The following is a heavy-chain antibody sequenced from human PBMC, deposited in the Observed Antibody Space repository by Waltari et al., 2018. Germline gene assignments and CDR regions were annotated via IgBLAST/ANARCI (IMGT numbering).Heavy chain of an antibody. Sequence: EEQLMESGGGLIQPGGSLRLTCEAVGFTVTNYYMSCVRQAPGKGLEWVSVVSTGGFSYSAPSVKGRFTMSRDASKNTMFLELNLLRAEDTAVYYCARDATYYDVLTGFWGMDIWGKGTTVTVSS. CDR1: GFTVTNYY. CDR3: ARDATYYDVLTGFWGMDI. V-gene: IGHV3-53*01. D-gene: IGHD3-9*01. CDR2: VSTGGFS. J-gene: IGHJ6*03.